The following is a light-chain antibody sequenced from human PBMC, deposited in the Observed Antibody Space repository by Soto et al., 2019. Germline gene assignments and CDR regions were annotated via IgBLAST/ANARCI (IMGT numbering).Light chain of an antibody. CDR3: QQANSFPIT. J-gene: IGKJ5*01. V-gene: IGKV1D-12*01. CDR2: AAS. Sequence: IRMTQSPSSLSASTGDRVTITCRASQGISSYLAWYQQKPGKAPKLLIYAASSLQSGVPSRFSGSGSGTDFTLTISSLQPEDFATYYCQQANSFPITFGQGTRLEIK. CDR1: QGISSY.